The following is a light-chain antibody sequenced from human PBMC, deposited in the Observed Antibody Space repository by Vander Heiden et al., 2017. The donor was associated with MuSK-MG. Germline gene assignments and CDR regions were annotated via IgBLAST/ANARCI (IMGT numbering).Light chain of an antibody. CDR2: AAS. Sequence: AIRMTQSPSSFSASTGDRGTITCRASQGISSYLAWYQQKPGKAPKLLIYAASTLQTGVPSRFTGGGSGTEFTLTISCLQSEDFATYFCQQDYNYPPTFGPGTKVEVK. V-gene: IGKV1-8*01. J-gene: IGKJ1*01. CDR3: QQDYNYPPT. CDR1: QGISSY.